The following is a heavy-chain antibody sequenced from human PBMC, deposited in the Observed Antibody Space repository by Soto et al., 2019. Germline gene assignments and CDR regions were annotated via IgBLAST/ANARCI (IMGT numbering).Heavy chain of an antibody. CDR2: FFSDVER. D-gene: IGHD4-17*01. Sequence: QVTLKESGPVLVKRTETLTLTCTISGFSLSNGRMGVSWIRQPPGRALEWLAHFFSDVERSYSTSMQSRLTMSQDTSGTQVVLTMTNMEPQDTGTYCCARMNADSDSHYYAMDVWGPGTPVTVSS. CDR1: GFSLSNGRMG. CDR3: ARMNADSDSHYYAMDV. J-gene: IGHJ6*02. V-gene: IGHV2-26*03.